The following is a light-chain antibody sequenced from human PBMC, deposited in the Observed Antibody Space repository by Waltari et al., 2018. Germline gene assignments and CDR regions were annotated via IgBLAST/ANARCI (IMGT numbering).Light chain of an antibody. CDR2: DAS. V-gene: IGKV3-11*01. CDR3: HQRSNWPIT. Sequence: EIVLTQSPATLSLSQGDSATLSYRASQSVSSYLVWYQQKPGQTPRLPIYDASNRATGIPARFSGSGSGTDFTLTISSLESEDFAVYYCHQRSNWPITFGQGTRLEIK. CDR1: QSVSSY. J-gene: IGKJ5*01.